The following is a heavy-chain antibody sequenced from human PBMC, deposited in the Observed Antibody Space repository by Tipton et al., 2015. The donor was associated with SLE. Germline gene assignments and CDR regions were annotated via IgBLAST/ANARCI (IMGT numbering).Heavy chain of an antibody. V-gene: IGHV4-59*11. Sequence: TLSLTCTVSGGSISSHYWGWIRQPPGKGLEWIGYIYYSGSTNYNPSLKSRVTISVDTSKNQFSLKLSSVTAADTAVYYCAREGSWAVGLWGQGTLVTVSS. CDR3: AREGSWAVGL. CDR2: IYYSGST. J-gene: IGHJ4*02. CDR1: GGSISSHY.